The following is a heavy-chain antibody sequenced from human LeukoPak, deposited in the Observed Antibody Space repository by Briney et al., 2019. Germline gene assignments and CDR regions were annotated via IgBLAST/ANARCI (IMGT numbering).Heavy chain of an antibody. D-gene: IGHD2-2*01. CDR1: GGSFSGYY. V-gene: IGHV4-34*01. CDR3: ARLIVVVPAALRPAI. CDR2: INHSGST. J-gene: IGHJ3*02. Sequence: SETLSLTCAVYGGSFSGYYWSWIRQPPGKGLEWIGEINHSGSTNYNPSLKSRVTISVDTSKNQFSLKLSSVTAADTAVYYCARLIVVVPAALRPAIWGQGTMVTVSS.